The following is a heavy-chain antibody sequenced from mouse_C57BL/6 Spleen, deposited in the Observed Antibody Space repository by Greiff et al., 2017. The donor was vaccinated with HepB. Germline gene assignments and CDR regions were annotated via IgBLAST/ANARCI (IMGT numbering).Heavy chain of an antibody. CDR3: ARPGDYDGGFAY. CDR2: ISSGGSYT. J-gene: IGHJ3*01. V-gene: IGHV5-6*01. Sequence: EVQGVESGGDLVKPGGSLKLSCAASGFTFSSYGMSWVRQTPDKRLEWVATISSGGSYTYYPDSVKGRFTISRYNAKNTLYLQMSSLKSEDTAMYYCARPGDYDGGFAYWGQGTLVTVSA. D-gene: IGHD2-4*01. CDR1: GFTFSSYG.